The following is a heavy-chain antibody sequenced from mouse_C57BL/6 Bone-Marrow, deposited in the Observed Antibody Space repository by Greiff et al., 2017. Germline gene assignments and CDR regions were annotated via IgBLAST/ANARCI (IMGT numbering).Heavy chain of an antibody. CDR3: ARDYGSSDWDFDV. D-gene: IGHD1-1*01. CDR1: GYTFTSYD. Sequence: QVQLQQSGPELVKPGASVKLSCKASGYTFTSYDINWVKQRPGQGLEWIGWIYPRDGSNKYTEKFKGKATLTVDTSSSTSYMESHSLTSEYSAVYCCARDYGSSDWDFDVWGTGTTVTVSS. V-gene: IGHV1-85*01. J-gene: IGHJ1*03. CDR2: IYPRDGSN.